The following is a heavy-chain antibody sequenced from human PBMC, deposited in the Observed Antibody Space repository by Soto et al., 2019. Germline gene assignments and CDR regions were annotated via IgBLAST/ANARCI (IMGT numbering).Heavy chain of an antibody. CDR2: ISYDGSNK. CDR1: GFTFSSYG. CDR3: AKAPFRGGAFDY. V-gene: IGHV3-30*18. Sequence: QVQLVESGGGVVQPGRSLRLSCAASGFTFSSYGMHWVRQAPGKGPEWVAVISYDGSNKYYADSVKGRFTISRDNSKNTLYLQMNSLRAEDTAVYYCAKAPFRGGAFDYWGQGTLVTVSS. D-gene: IGHD1-26*01. J-gene: IGHJ4*02.